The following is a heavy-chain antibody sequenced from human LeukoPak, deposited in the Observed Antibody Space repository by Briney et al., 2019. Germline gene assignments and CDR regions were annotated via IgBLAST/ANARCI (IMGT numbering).Heavy chain of an antibody. V-gene: IGHV3-15*01. CDR2: IKSKTDGGTT. CDR1: GFTFSNAW. D-gene: IGHD5-12*01. Sequence: GSLRPSCAASGFTFSNAWMSWVRQAPGKGLEWVGRIKSKTDGGTTDYAAPVKGRFTISRDDSKNTLYLQMNSLKTEDTAVYYCARGPSGYHNTGGQGTLVTVSS. CDR3: ARGPSGYHNT. J-gene: IGHJ4*02.